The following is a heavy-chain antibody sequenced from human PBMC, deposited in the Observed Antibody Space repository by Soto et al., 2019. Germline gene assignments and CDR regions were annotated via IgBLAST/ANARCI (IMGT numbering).Heavy chain of an antibody. Sequence: PSETLSLTCTVSGGSISTYYGSWIRQPPGKGLEWIGYINYSGRTNYNPSLKSRVTMSLDTSKDQFSLKLRSVTAADTALFYCARYAGSSWFDYWGQGTLVTVPS. D-gene: IGHD6-13*01. CDR3: ARYAGSSWFDY. CDR1: GGSISTYY. CDR2: INYSGRT. J-gene: IGHJ4*02. V-gene: IGHV4-59*01.